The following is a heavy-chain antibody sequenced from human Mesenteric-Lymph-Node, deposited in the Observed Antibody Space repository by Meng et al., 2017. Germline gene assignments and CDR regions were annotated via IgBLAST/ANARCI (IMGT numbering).Heavy chain of an antibody. J-gene: IGHJ4*02. CDR1: GGSFSGYY. V-gene: IGHV4-34*01. D-gene: IGHD6-19*01. CDR3: ARDSYSSGWSTSDY. CDR2: INHSGST. Sequence: SETLSLTCAVYGGSFSGYYWSWIRQPPGKGLEWIGEINHSGSTNYNPSLKSRVTISVDTSKNQFSLKLSSVTAADTAVYYCARDSYSSGWSTSDYWGQGTLVTVS.